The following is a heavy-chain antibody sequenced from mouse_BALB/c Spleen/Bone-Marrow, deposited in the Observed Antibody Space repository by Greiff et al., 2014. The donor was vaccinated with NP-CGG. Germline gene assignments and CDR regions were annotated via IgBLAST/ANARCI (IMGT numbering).Heavy chain of an antibody. CDR3: ARYATATYWFAY. J-gene: IGHJ3*01. CDR1: GYTFTSYW. V-gene: IGHV1S81*02. D-gene: IGHD1-2*01. CDR2: INPSNGRT. Sequence: QVHVKQSGAELVKPGASVKLSCKASGYTFTSYWMHWVKQRPGQGLEWIGEINPSNGRTNYNEKFKSKATLTVDKSSSTAYMQLSSLTSEDSAVYYCARYATATYWFAYWGRGTLVTVSA.